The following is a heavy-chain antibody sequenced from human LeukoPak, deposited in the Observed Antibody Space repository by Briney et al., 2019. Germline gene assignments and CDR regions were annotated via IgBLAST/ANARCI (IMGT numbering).Heavy chain of an antibody. D-gene: IGHD2-15*01. CDR1: GYTFSGYY. CDR3: ATSVLMVVY. J-gene: IGHJ4*02. Sequence: ASVKVSCKASGYTFSGYYIHWVRQAPGQGLEWMGWINPNSGVANYAQKFQGRVTMTRDTSITTAYMTLSSLRSDDTAVYYCATSVLMVVYWGQGTLVTVSS. V-gene: IGHV1-2*02. CDR2: INPNSGVA.